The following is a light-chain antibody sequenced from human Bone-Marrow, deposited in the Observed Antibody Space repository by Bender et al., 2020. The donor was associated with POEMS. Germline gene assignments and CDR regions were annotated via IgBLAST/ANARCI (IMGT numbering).Light chain of an antibody. V-gene: IGLV1-47*01. CDR2: RNS. CDR3: AVWDDSLSAWV. J-gene: IGLJ3*02. CDR1: SSNIGNNY. Sequence: QSVRTQPPSVSGTPGQRVPISCFEISSNIGNNYVHGYQHLPGMAPKLLIYRNSQRPSGVPDRISGSKSGTSASLAISGLRFEDEADYHCAVWDDSLSAWVFGGGTKLTVL.